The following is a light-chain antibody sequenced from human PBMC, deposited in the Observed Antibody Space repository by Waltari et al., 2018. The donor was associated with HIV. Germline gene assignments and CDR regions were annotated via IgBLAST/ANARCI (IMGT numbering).Light chain of an antibody. V-gene: IGKV1-5*03. CDR2: RAS. CDR1: QSIDNW. Sequence: DVQMTQSPSNLSASVGDTVVITCRASQSIDNWLAWYLQKPGRAPKLLLSRASILESGVSSRFSGSGSGTEFTLTIRSLQPDDVGTYYCQQYSTHYGFGQGTRVE. CDR3: QQYSTHYG. J-gene: IGKJ2*01.